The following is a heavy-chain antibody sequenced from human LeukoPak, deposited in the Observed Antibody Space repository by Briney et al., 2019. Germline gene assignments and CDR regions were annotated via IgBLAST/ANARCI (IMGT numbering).Heavy chain of an antibody. CDR2: IYYSGST. Sequence: PSETLSLTCTVSGGSISSGTYYWSWIRQPPGKGLEWIGYIYYSGSTNYNPSLKSRVTISVDTSKNQFSLKLSSVTAADTAVSYCARPVPSRLGWFDPWGQGTLVTVSS. V-gene: IGHV4-61*01. CDR3: ARPVPSRLGWFDP. D-gene: IGHD1-1*01. CDR1: GGSISSGTYY. J-gene: IGHJ5*02.